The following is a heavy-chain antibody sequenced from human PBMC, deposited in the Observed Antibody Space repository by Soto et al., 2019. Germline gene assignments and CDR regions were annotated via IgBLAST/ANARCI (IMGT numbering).Heavy chain of an antibody. Sequence: PGGSLRLSCAAPGLNFRKYAMSWVRQAPGTGLEWVSRVSGNGVATYYADSVRGRFTISRDNSKNTLFLQMNRLSAEDTAVYYCAKEVFFDSWRVSGYYYYGMDVWGRGTTVTVSS. CDR2: VSGNGVAT. J-gene: IGHJ6*02. V-gene: IGHV3-23*01. CDR3: AKEVFFDSWRVSGYYYYGMDV. D-gene: IGHD3-3*01. CDR1: GLNFRKYA.